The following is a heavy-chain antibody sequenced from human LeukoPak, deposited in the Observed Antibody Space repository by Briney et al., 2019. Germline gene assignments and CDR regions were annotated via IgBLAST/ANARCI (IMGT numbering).Heavy chain of an antibody. Sequence: GASVKVSCKASGYTFTSYAINWVRQAPGQGLEWMGWISAYNGNTNYVQKLQGRVTMTTDTSTSTAYMELRSLRSDDTAVYYCARLSYDSSGYHYYYYYMDVWGKGTTVTISS. CDR2: ISAYNGNT. CDR1: GYTFTSYA. D-gene: IGHD3-22*01. J-gene: IGHJ6*03. V-gene: IGHV1-18*01. CDR3: ARLSYDSSGYHYYYYYMDV.